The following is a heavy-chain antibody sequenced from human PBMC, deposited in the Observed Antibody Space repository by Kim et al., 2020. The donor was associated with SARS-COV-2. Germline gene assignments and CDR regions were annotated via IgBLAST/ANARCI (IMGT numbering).Heavy chain of an antibody. CDR1: GGSFSGYY. V-gene: IGHV4-34*01. Sequence: SETLSLTCAVYGGSFSGYYWSWIRQPPGKGLEWIGEINHSGSTNYNPSLKSRVTISVDTSKNQFSLKLSSVTAADTAVYYCARGLRDIVVVPAAYYYYYYGMDVWGQGTTVTVSS. CDR2: INHSGST. D-gene: IGHD2-2*01. J-gene: IGHJ6*02. CDR3: ARGLRDIVVVPAAYYYYYYGMDV.